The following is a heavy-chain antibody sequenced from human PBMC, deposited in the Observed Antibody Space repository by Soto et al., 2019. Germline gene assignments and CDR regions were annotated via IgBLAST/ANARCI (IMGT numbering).Heavy chain of an antibody. V-gene: IGHV3-48*02. CDR1: GFTFSSYS. J-gene: IGHJ4*02. CDR2: ISSSSSTI. D-gene: IGHD3-3*01. CDR3: ARANYDFWSGYEKSYYFDY. Sequence: GGSLRLSCAASGFTFSSYSMNWVRQAPGKGLEWVSYISSSSSTIYYADSVKGRFTISRDNAKNSLYLQMNSLRDEDTAVYYCARANYDFWSGYEKSYYFDYWGQGTLVTVSS.